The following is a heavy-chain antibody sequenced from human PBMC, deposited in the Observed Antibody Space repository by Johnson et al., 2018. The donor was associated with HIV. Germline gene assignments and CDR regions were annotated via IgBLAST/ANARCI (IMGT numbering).Heavy chain of an antibody. CDR3: ARGDLAAAGNGAFDI. CDR2: IYSGGST. J-gene: IGHJ3*02. Sequence: EVQLVESGGGVVRPGGSMRLSCAASGFTFDDYGMSWVRQAPGKGLEWVSVIYSGGSTYYAASVKGRFPISRDNSKNTLYLQMNSLRAEDTAVYYCARGDLAAAGNGAFDIWGQGTMVTVSS. CDR1: GFTFDDYG. V-gene: IGHV3-66*01. D-gene: IGHD6-13*01.